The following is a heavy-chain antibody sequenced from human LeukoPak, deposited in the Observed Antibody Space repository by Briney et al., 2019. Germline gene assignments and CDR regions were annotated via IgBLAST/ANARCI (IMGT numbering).Heavy chain of an antibody. J-gene: IGHJ4*02. Sequence: GGSLRLSCAASGFTFNSYAMSWVRQAPGKGLEWVSVISGSGGSIFFADSVKGRFTISRDNSKNTLYLQMNSLRAEDTAVYYCARGLTVTGNDYWGQGALVTVSS. CDR3: ARGLTVTGNDY. D-gene: IGHD4-17*01. V-gene: IGHV3-23*01. CDR2: ISGSGGSI. CDR1: GFTFNSYA.